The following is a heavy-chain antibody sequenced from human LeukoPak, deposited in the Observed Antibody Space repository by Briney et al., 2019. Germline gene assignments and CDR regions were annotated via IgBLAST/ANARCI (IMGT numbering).Heavy chain of an antibody. Sequence: GGSLRLSCAASGFTFSSYAMSWVRQAPGKGLEWVSGISSSGGDTPYADSVKGRFTISRDNSKNTLYLQMNNLRAEDTAVYYCATMSGDYNSGWYFHYWGQGTLVTVSS. CDR3: ATMSGDYNSGWYFHY. J-gene: IGHJ4*02. CDR2: ISSSGGDT. V-gene: IGHV3-23*01. CDR1: GFTFSSYA. D-gene: IGHD6-19*01.